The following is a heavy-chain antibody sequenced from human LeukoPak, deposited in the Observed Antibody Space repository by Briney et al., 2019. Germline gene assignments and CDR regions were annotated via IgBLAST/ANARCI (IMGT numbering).Heavy chain of an antibody. Sequence: GGSLRLSCAASGFTFTSYWMSWVRQAPGKRLEWVARMNLDGSEKYYVDSVKGRFTISRDNAKTSLYLEMNSLRAEDTAVYYCARDHVVDGLVFDYWGQGALVTVSS. CDR3: ARDHVVDGLVFDY. V-gene: IGHV3-7*01. J-gene: IGHJ4*02. CDR1: GFTFTSYW. CDR2: MNLDGSEK. D-gene: IGHD2-15*01.